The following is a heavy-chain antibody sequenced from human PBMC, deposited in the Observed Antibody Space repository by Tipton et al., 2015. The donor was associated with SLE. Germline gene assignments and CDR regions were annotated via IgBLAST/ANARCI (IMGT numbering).Heavy chain of an antibody. CDR1: GFMFSRHW. CDR3: AREKIQQWCSDS. D-gene: IGHD5-18*01. Sequence: SLRLSCAASGFMFSRHWMTWVRQAPGKGLEWVANIKEDGSEKYYVESVKGRFTISRDNAKNSLYLQMNNLRAEDTAVYFCAREKIQQWCSDSWGQGTLVSVSS. V-gene: IGHV3-7*01. J-gene: IGHJ4*02. CDR2: IKEDGSEK.